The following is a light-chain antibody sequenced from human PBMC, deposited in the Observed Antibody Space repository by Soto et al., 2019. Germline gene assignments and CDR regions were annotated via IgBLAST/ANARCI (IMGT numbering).Light chain of an antibody. CDR1: SSSSGSVYN. V-gene: IGLV1-40*01. J-gene: IGLJ2*01. Sequence: QSVLTQPPSVSGAPGQRVTISCTGSSSSSGSVYNVHWYQQRPGTAPRLVIYDNSDRPSGVPDRFSGSKSGTSASLAITGLQAEDEADYYCQSYDSGLGGYVIFGGGTQLTAL. CDR2: DNS. CDR3: QSYDSGLGGYVI.